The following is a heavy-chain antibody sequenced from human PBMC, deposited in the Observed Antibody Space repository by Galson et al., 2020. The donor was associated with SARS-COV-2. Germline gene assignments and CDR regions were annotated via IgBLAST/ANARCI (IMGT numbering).Heavy chain of an antibody. CDR2: IYYSGST. V-gene: IGHV4-39*01. D-gene: IGHD3-9*01. Sequence: SETLSLTCTVSGGSISSSSYYWGWIRQPPGKGLEWIGSIYYSGSTYYNPSLKSRVTISVDTSKNQFSLKLSSVTAADTAVYYCARVDDILTGYSYYGMGVWGQGTTVTVS. CDR3: ARVDDILTGYSYYGMGV. CDR1: GGSISSSSYY. J-gene: IGHJ6*02.